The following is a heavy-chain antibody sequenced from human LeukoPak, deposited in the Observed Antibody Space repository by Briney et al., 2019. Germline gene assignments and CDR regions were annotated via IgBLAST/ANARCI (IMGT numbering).Heavy chain of an antibody. J-gene: IGHJ3*02. V-gene: IGHV4-38-2*01. CDR2: IYHSGST. CDR3: ARHGTRGRGAFDI. CDR1: GYSISSGYY. Sequence: SETLSLTCAVSGYSISSGYYWGWIRQPPGKGLEWIGSIYHSGSTYYNPSLKSRVTISVDTSKNQVSLNLSSVTAADTAVYYCARHGTRGRGAFDIWGQGTMVTVSS. D-gene: IGHD3-10*01.